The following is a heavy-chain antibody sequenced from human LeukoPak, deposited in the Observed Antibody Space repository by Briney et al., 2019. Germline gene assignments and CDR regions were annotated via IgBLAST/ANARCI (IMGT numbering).Heavy chain of an antibody. D-gene: IGHD3-10*01. J-gene: IGHJ5*02. V-gene: IGHV3-23*05. CDR1: GFTYNIHA. Sequence: GGSLRLSCAASGFTYNIHAMSWVRQAPGKGLEWISTISTGGTTTYYADSVKGRFTMSRDNSKNTLSLQMDSLRAEDTAVYYCARAEGENWFDPWGQGTQVTVSS. CDR2: ISTGGTTT. CDR3: ARAEGENWFDP.